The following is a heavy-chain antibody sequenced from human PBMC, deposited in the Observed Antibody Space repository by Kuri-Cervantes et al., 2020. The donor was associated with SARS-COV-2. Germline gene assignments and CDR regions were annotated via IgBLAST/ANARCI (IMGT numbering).Heavy chain of an antibody. V-gene: IGHV1-2*04. J-gene: IGHJ3*02. Sequence: ASVKVSCKASGYTFTGYYMHWVRQAPGQGLEWMGWINPNSGGTNYAQKFQGWVTMTRDTSISTVYMELSRLRSDDTAVCYCARLTPFRRLVVITQGWAFDIWGQGTMVTVSS. CDR2: INPNSGGT. CDR3: ARLTPFRRLVVITQGWAFDI. D-gene: IGHD3-22*01. CDR1: GYTFTGYY.